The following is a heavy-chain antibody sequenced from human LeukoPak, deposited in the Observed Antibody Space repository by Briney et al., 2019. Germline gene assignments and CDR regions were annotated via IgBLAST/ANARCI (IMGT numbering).Heavy chain of an antibody. Sequence: TGGSLRLSCVASGFTFSGYNMNWVRQAPGKGLEWVSGISWNSGSIGYADSVKGRFTISRDNAKNSLYLQMNSLRAEDTALYYCAKDHGDYSEYFDYWGQGTLVTVSS. J-gene: IGHJ4*02. CDR2: ISWNSGSI. CDR3: AKDHGDYSEYFDY. CDR1: GFTFSGYN. V-gene: IGHV3-9*01. D-gene: IGHD3-10*01.